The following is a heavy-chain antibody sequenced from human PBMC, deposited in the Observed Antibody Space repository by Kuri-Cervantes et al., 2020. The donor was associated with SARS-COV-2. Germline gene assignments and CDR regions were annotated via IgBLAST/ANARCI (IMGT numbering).Heavy chain of an antibody. J-gene: IGHJ4*02. D-gene: IGHD4-17*01. CDR2: FDPEDGET. CDR3: ATVTTLNYYFDY. V-gene: IGHV1-24*01. Sequence: ASVKVSCKVSGYTLTELSMHWVRQAPGKGLEWMGGFDPEDGETIYAQKFQGRVTITADKSTSTAYMELSSLRSEDTAVYYCATVTTLNYYFDYWGQGTLVTVSS. CDR1: GYTLTELS.